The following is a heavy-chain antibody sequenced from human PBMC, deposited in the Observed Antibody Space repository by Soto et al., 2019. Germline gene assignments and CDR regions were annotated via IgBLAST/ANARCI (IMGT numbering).Heavy chain of an antibody. CDR3: ARAPIAARPGRFGP. D-gene: IGHD6-6*01. CDR1: GGSIVRDY. Sequence: PSETLSLTCIVSGGSIVRDYWSWVRQPPGKGLEWIGYISYTGTTAYNPSLKSRVTISVDMSKNQFSLNLRSLTSADTAVYYCARAPIAARPGRFGPWGQGILVTVSS. CDR2: ISYTGTT. V-gene: IGHV4-59*01. J-gene: IGHJ5*02.